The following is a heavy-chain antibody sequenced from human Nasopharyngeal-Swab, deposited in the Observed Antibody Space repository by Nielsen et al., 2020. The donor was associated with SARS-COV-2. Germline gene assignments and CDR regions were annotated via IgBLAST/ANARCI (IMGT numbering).Heavy chain of an antibody. CDR2: IYYSGST. CDR3: ARGFDY. Sequence: SETLSLTCTVSGASISSYYWSWIRQPPGKGLEWIGYIYYSGSTNYNPSLKSRVTISVDTSKNQFSLKLSSVTAADTAVYYCARGFDYWGQGTLITVSS. CDR1: GASISSYY. V-gene: IGHV4-59*13. J-gene: IGHJ4*02.